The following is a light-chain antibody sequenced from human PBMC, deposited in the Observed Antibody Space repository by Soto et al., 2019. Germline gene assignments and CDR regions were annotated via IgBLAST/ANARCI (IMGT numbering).Light chain of an antibody. V-gene: IGKV3-11*01. CDR3: QQRSNGA. CDR1: QSVSSY. Sequence: EIVLTQSPATLSLSPGERAPLSCRASQSVSSYLAWYQQKPGQAPRLLIYDASNRATGIPARFSGSGSGTDFTLTISSLEPEDFAVYYCQQRSNGAFGQGTRL. CDR2: DAS. J-gene: IGKJ5*01.